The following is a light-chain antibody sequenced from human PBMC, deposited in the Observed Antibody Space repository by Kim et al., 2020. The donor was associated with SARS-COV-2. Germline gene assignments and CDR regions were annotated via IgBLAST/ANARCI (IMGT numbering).Light chain of an antibody. J-gene: IGKJ4*01. V-gene: IGKV3-15*01. CDR1: QSVSSN. Sequence: SPGERPTLTCRAGQSVSSNLAWYQQKPGQAPRLLIYGASTRATGIPARFSGSGSGTEFTLTISSLQSEDFAVYYCQQYNNWPPLIFGGGTKVEIK. CDR3: QQYNNWPPLI. CDR2: GAS.